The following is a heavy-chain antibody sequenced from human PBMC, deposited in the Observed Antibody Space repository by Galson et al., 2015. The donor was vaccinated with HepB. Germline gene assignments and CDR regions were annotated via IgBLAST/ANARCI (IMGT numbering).Heavy chain of an antibody. D-gene: IGHD5-24*01. Sequence: SLRLSCAASGFTVSSNYMSWVRQAPGKGLEWVSGIYSGGSTYSADSVKGRFTISRDNSKNTLYLQMNSLRAEDTAVYYCARDRDGYRFDYWGQGTLVTVSS. CDR1: GFTVSSNY. J-gene: IGHJ4*02. V-gene: IGHV3-66*02. CDR3: ARDRDGYRFDY. CDR2: IYSGGST.